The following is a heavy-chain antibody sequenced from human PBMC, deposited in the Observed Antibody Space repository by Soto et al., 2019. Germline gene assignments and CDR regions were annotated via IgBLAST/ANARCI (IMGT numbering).Heavy chain of an antibody. V-gene: IGHV4-39*01. CDR1: GDSISISTYY. CDR2: IHYSGST. D-gene: IGHD3-10*01. J-gene: IGHJ4*02. Sequence: SETLSLTCTVSGDSISISTYYLGWIRQSPGKGLEWIGNIHYSGSTYNNPSLKSRVTISVDTSENQFSLKLSSVTAADTAVYYCASYYYVSRDDRSFDYWGQGTLVTVSS. CDR3: ASYYYVSRDDRSFDY.